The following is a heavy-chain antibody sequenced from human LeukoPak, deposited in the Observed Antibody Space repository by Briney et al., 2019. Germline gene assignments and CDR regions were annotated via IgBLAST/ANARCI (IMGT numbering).Heavy chain of an antibody. CDR2: ISWNSGSI. J-gene: IGHJ4*02. Sequence: PGGSLRLSCAASGFTFDDYAMHWVRQAPGKGLEWVSGISWNSGSIGYADSVKGRFTISRDNAKNSLYLQMNSLRAEDTALYYCAKAPTYYYDSSGYIDYWGQGTLVTVSS. CDR3: AKAPTYYYDSSGYIDY. D-gene: IGHD3-22*01. CDR1: GFTFDDYA. V-gene: IGHV3-9*01.